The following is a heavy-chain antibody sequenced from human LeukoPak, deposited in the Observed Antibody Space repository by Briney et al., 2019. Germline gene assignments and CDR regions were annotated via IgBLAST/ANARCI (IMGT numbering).Heavy chain of an antibody. CDR3: ATTGYSSSWYEGGFDY. J-gene: IGHJ4*02. CDR1: GFTVSSNY. D-gene: IGHD6-13*01. V-gene: IGHV3-66*01. Sequence: GGSLRLSCAASGFTVSSNYMSWVRPAPGKGLEWVSVIYSGGSTYYADSVKGRFTISRDNSKNTLYLQMNSLRAEDTAVYYCATTGYSSSWYEGGFDYWGQGTLVTVSS. CDR2: IYSGGST.